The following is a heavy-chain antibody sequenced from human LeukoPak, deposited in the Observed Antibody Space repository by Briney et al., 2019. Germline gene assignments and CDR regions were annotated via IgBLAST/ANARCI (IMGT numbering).Heavy chain of an antibody. V-gene: IGHV4-59*01. CDR1: GGSISSYY. Sequence: PSETLSLTCTVSGGSISSYYWSWIRQPPGKGLEWIGYIYYSGSTNYNPSLKSRVTISVDTSKNQFSLKLSSVTAADTAVYYCARASWQLETNWFDPWGQGTLVTVSS. CDR2: IYYSGST. D-gene: IGHD6-6*01. J-gene: IGHJ5*02. CDR3: ARASWQLETNWFDP.